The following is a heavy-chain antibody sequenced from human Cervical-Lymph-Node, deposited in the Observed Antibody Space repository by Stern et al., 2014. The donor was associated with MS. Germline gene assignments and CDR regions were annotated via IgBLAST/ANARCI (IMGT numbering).Heavy chain of an antibody. CDR3: ATHRGRVTYYYGMDV. Sequence: VQLVQSGAEVKKPGASVRVSCKVSGYTLSEISMHWVRQAPGQGLEGMGGFDAEHGETSYAQKFQGIVTMAEDRSTDTAYMELSSLRSEDTAVYYCATHRGRVTYYYGMDVWGQGTTVTVSS. D-gene: IGHD2-21*02. J-gene: IGHJ6*02. V-gene: IGHV1-24*01. CDR1: GYTLSEIS. CDR2: FDAEHGET.